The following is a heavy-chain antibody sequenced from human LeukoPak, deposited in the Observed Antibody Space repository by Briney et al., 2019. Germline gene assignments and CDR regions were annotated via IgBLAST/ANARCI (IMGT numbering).Heavy chain of an antibody. J-gene: IGHJ4*02. CDR3: ARVCSGGSFYSEIDY. V-gene: IGHV4-59*01. CDR1: GGSISSYY. Sequence: PSETLSLTCTVSGGSISSYYWSWIRQPPGKGLEWIGYIYYSGSTNYNPSLKSRVTISVDTSKNQFSLKLSSVTAADTAVYYCARVCSGGSFYSEIDYWGQGTLVTVSS. CDR2: IYYSGST. D-gene: IGHD2-15*01.